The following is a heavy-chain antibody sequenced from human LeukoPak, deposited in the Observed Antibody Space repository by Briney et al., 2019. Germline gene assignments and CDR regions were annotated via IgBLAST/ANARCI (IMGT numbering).Heavy chain of an antibody. CDR2: VDPNSGVT. V-gene: IGHV1-2*02. CDR1: GNTFTDYY. CDR3: ARGALAGLDFSRLPFYNWFDP. D-gene: IGHD3-3*01. Sequence: ASVKVSCKASGNTFTDYYIHWVRQAPGQGLEWMGWVDPNSGVTKYAQQFQGRVPMTGEMSSITSYMEPSRLRADDTAGYYCARGALAGLDFSRLPFYNWFDPWGPGTLVTVSS. J-gene: IGHJ5*02.